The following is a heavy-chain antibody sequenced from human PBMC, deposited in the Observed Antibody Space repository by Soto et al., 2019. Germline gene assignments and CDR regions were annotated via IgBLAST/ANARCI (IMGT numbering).Heavy chain of an antibody. Sequence: ASVKVSCKASGYDFSSFDINWVRQAPGQGLEWMGWINPNSGGTNYAQKFQGWVTMTRDTSISTAYMELSRLRSDDTAVYYCARSRRYYGSGSYYSGFDPWGQGTLVTVSS. CDR1: GYDFSSFD. CDR3: ARSRRYYGSGSYYSGFDP. J-gene: IGHJ5*02. CDR2: INPNSGGT. D-gene: IGHD3-10*01. V-gene: IGHV1-2*04.